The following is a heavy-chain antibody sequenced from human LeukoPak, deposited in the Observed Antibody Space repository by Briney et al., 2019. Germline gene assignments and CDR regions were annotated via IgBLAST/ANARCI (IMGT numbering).Heavy chain of an antibody. CDR3: ATELTIFGVVIFN. CDR1: GYTLTELS. V-gene: IGHV1-24*01. Sequence: SAKVSCKVSGYTLTELSMHWVRQAPGKGLEGMGGFDPEDGETIYAQKFQGRVTMTEDTSTDTAYMELSCLRSEDTAVYYCATELTIFGVVIFNWAQGTLVTVSS. CDR2: FDPEDGET. D-gene: IGHD3-3*01. J-gene: IGHJ4*02.